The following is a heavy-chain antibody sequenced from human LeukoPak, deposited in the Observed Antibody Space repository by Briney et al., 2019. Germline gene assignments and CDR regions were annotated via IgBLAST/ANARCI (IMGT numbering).Heavy chain of an antibody. D-gene: IGHD4-23*01. Sequence: SGGSLRLSCAASGFTFDDYGMSWVRQAPGKGLEWVSGINWNGGSTGYADSVKGRFTISRDNAKNSLYLQMNSLRAEGTALYYCARDPNGNHRPYYFDYWGQGTLVTVPS. J-gene: IGHJ4*02. V-gene: IGHV3-20*04. CDR1: GFTFDDYG. CDR3: ARDPNGNHRPYYFDY. CDR2: INWNGGST.